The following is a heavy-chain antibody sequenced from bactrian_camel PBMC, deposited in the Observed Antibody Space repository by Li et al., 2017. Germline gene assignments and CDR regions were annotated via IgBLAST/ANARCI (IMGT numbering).Heavy chain of an antibody. CDR2: IDRGSAQT. D-gene: IGHD7*01. J-gene: IGHJ6*01. CDR1: GFAFSNNW. V-gene: IGHV3S25*01. Sequence: QLVESGGSLVQPGGSLRLSCAASGFAFSNNWMYWVRQAPGTGLEWVSSIDRGSAQTLYADSVKGRFTISRDNAKNTVYLQMSSLKPEDTAVYYCVRDHEVTGLQLSFWGQGTQVTVS. CDR3: VRDHEVTGLQLSF.